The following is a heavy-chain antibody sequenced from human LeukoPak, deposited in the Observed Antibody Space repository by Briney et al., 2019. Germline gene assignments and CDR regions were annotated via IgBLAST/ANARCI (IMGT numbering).Heavy chain of an antibody. CDR2: INPNSGGT. Sequence: ASVKVSCKASGYTFTGYYVHWVRQAPGQGLEWMGWINPNSGGTNFAQKFQGRVTLTRDTSISTAFMEVNSRRPGDTVVYYCVGDRSLGLFFDYWVQGALVTVSS. CDR3: VGDRSLGLFFDY. CDR1: GYTFTGYY. J-gene: IGHJ4*02. V-gene: IGHV1-2*02.